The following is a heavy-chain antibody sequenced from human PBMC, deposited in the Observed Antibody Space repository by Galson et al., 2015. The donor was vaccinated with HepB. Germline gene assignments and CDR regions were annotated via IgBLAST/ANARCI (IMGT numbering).Heavy chain of an antibody. CDR2: ISTGTAL. J-gene: IGHJ4*02. D-gene: IGHD6-13*01. V-gene: IGHV3-53*01. CDR1: GFTVSGSY. CDR3: ARIFTSSWYFDH. Sequence: SLRLSCAASGFTVSGSYMPWVRQAPGKGLEWVSRISTGTALYHADSVRGRFAIARDNSKNSLYLQLNSLRADDTAVYYCARIFTSSWYFDHWGQGTLVTVSS.